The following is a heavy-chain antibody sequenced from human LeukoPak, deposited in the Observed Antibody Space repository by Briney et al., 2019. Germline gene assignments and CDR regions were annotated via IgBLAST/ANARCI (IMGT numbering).Heavy chain of an antibody. Sequence: ETLSLTCTVSGYSISSGYYWGWIRQPPGKGLEWVSSISSSSSYIYYADSLKGRFTISRDNAKNSLYLQMNSLRAEDTAVYYCARETFCSSTTCPIGDHFDYWGQGTLVTVSS. CDR2: ISSSSSYI. J-gene: IGHJ4*02. D-gene: IGHD2-2*01. V-gene: IGHV3-21*01. CDR3: ARETFCSSTTCPIGDHFDY. CDR1: GYSISSGYY.